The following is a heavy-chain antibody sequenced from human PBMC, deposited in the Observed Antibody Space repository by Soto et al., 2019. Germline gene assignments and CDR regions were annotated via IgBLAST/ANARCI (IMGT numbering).Heavy chain of an antibody. V-gene: IGHV2-5*02. J-gene: IGHJ4*02. CDR1: GFSLSTHGVG. D-gene: IGHD1-20*01. Sequence: QITLKESGPTLVKPTQALALTCTFSGFSLSTHGVGVGWIRQPPGKALEWLAVIYWDDDKRYRPSLKSRLTITKDTSRNQVVLTMTNMDPVDTATYYCAHRRGGYNWDDAHFDYWGQGTLVTVSS. CDR2: IYWDDDK. CDR3: AHRRGGYNWDDAHFDY.